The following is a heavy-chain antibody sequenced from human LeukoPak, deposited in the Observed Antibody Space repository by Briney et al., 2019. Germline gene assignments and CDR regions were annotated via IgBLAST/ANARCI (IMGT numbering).Heavy chain of an antibody. J-gene: IGHJ4*02. V-gene: IGHV3-15*06. Sequence: GGSLRLSCAASGFTFSSYSMNWVRQAPGKGLEWVGRIKETTYGGTTYYAAPVKGRFTISRDDSKNTLYLQMDNLKVEDTGVYFCSTDGNYWGQGTLVAVS. CDR1: GFTFSSYS. CDR3: STDGNY. CDR2: IKETTYGGTT.